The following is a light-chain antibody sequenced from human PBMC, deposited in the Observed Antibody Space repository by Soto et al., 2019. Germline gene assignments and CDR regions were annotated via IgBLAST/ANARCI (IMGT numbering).Light chain of an antibody. V-gene: IGKV3-11*01. CDR3: QQRLNWPPG. Sequence: EIFLTQSPYTLSLSPGDRATLSCRASQSVTNYIAWYQQRPGQAPRLLIYDASNRATGVPARFSGSGSGTDFTLTISDLEPADFGLYYCQQRLNWPPGFGQGTKVDIK. CDR2: DAS. J-gene: IGKJ1*01. CDR1: QSVTNY.